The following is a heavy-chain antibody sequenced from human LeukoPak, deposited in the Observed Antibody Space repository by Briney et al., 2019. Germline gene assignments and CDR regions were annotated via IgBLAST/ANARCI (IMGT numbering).Heavy chain of an antibody. CDR2: ISYDGSNK. D-gene: IGHD6-13*01. V-gene: IGHV3-30*03. Sequence: GMSLRLSCAASGFTFSNYGMHWVRQAPGKGLEWVAVISYDGSNKYYADSVEGRFTISRDNSKNTLYLQMNSLRAEDTAVYYCASEFTAAVVSSYYFDYWGQGTLVTVSS. CDR1: GFTFSNYG. CDR3: ASEFTAAVVSSYYFDY. J-gene: IGHJ4*02.